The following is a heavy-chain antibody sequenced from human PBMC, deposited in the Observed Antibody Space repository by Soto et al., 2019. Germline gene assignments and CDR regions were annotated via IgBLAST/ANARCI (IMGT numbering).Heavy chain of an antibody. Sequence: SETLSLTCTVSGGSISRSSYYWGWIRQPPGKGLEWIGSIYYSGSTYYNPSLKSRVTISVDTSKNQFSLKLSSVTAADTAVYYCARHDYGGFGLWGQGTLVTVS. CDR1: GGSISRSSYY. D-gene: IGHD4-17*01. J-gene: IGHJ4*02. CDR3: ARHDYGGFGL. CDR2: IYYSGST. V-gene: IGHV4-39*01.